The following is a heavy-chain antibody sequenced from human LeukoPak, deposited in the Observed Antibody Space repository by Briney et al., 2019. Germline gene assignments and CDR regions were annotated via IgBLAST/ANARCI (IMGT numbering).Heavy chain of an antibody. D-gene: IGHD6-13*01. CDR2: ITASGTTT. CDR3: ARDLRQQLVKDAFDI. V-gene: IGHV3-21*01. CDR1: GFTFSSYG. Sequence: GGSLRLSCAASGFTFSSYGMSWVRQAPRKGLEWVSAITASGTTTYYADSVKGRFTISRDNAKNSLYLQMNSLRAEDTAVYYCARDLRQQLVKDAFDIWGQGTMVTVSS. J-gene: IGHJ3*02.